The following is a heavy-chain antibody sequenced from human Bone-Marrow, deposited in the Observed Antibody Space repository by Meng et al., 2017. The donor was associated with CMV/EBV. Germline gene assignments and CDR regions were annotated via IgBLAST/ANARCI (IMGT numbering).Heavy chain of an antibody. V-gene: IGHV3-30*02. CDR3: AKEPTILGRVIPPYYFDS. J-gene: IGHJ4*02. D-gene: IGHD3/OR15-3a*01. Sequence: GESLKISCAASGFTFSSYGMHWVRQAPGKGLEWVAFIWYDGSNKYFADSVKGRFTISRDNSKNTPYLQMNSLRAEDTAVYYCAKEPTILGRVIPPYYFDSWGQGTLVTVSS. CDR1: GFTFSSYG. CDR2: IWYDGSNK.